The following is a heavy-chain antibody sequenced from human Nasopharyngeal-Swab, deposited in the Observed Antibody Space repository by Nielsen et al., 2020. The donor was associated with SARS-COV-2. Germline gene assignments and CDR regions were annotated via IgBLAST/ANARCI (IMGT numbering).Heavy chain of an antibody. D-gene: IGHD1-26*01. V-gene: IGHV3-30*03. CDR1: GFTFSAHG. J-gene: IGHJ4*02. CDR3: ARGNGSPTYFEY. Sequence: GESLKISCAASGFTFSAHGMHWVRQAPGKGLEWVAFVSYDRADKCYADSVKGRFTISRGSSRNTVYLQINSLRAEDTAVYFCARGNGSPTYFEYWGQGTLVTVSS. CDR2: VSYDRADK.